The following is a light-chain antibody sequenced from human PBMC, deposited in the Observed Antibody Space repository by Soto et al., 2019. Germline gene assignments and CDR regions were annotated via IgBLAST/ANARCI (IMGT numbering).Light chain of an antibody. CDR1: SGHSSNA. CDR3: QTWVTGIVV. V-gene: IGLV4-69*01. Sequence: QPVLTQSPSASASLGASVKLTCTLSSGHSSNAIAWHQQQPEKGPRYLMKLNSDGSHTKGDGIPDRFSGSSSGAERYLTISSLQSEDEADYYCQTWVTGIVVFGGGTKLTVL. J-gene: IGLJ2*01. CDR2: LNSDGSH.